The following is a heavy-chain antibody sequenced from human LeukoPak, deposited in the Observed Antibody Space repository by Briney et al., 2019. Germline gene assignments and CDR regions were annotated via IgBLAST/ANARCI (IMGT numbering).Heavy chain of an antibody. CDR1: GYTFTGYY. J-gene: IGHJ1*01. V-gene: IGHV1-2*06. D-gene: IGHD3-22*01. CDR2: INPNSGGT. CDR3: ARGSYYYDSSGLQYFQH. Sequence: ASVKVSCKASGYTFTGYYMHWVRQAPGQGLEWMGRINPNSGGTNYAQKFQGRGTMTRDTSISTAYMELSRLRSDDTAVYYCARGSYYYDSSGLQYFQHWGQGTLVTVSS.